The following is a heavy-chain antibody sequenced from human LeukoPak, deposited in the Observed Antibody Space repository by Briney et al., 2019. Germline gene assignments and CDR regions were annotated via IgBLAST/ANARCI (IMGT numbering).Heavy chain of an antibody. V-gene: IGHV4-59*08. J-gene: IGHJ3*02. CDR2: IFYTGII. D-gene: IGHD4-11*01. Sequence: PSETLSLTCTVSGASISHYYWSWFRQPPGKGLEWIGYIFYTGIINYNPSLKSRVTISVDTSKNQFSLKLSSVTAADTAVYYCARHDDYSRAFDIWGQGTMVTVSS. CDR3: ARHDDYSRAFDI. CDR1: GASISHYY.